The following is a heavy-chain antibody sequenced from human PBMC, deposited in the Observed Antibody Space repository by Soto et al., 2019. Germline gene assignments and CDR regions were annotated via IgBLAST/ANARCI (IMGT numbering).Heavy chain of an antibody. V-gene: IGHV3-48*03. J-gene: IGHJ4*02. CDR3: AKEATNINNFDY. D-gene: IGHD1-26*01. CDR2: ISSSASNR. Sequence: PGGSLRLSCAASGFTFDNYEMNWVRQAPGKGLEWVSYISSSASNRNYADSVKGRFTISRDNAKNSLYLQMNSLRAEDTAVYYCAKEATNINNFDYWGQGTLVTVSS. CDR1: GFTFDNYE.